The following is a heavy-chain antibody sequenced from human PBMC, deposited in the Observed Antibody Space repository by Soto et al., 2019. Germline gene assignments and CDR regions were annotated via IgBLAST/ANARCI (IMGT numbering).Heavy chain of an antibody. CDR3: ARDLSAGTAAY. Sequence: GASVKVSCKSSGYTFTSYRIIWVRQAPGQGLEWMGWISAYSGNTKYAQKLQGRVTMTTDTSTITAYMELGSLKSDDRAVYYCARDLSAGTAAYWGQGTLVTVSS. CDR2: ISAYSGNT. V-gene: IGHV1-18*01. D-gene: IGHD1-7*01. J-gene: IGHJ4*02. CDR1: GYTFTSYR.